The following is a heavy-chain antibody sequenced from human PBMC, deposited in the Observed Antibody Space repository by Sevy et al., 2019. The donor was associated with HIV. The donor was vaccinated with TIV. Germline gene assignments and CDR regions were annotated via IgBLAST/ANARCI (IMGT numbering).Heavy chain of an antibody. V-gene: IGHV3-7*01. CDR2: INQNGSVT. CDR1: GFSLNSFW. CDR3: VRAVATNGSF. D-gene: IGHD2-8*01. Sequence: GGSRRLSCAASGFSLNSFWMNWVRQTPGKGLEWVANINQNGSVTYYVDSVKGRFTISRDNSRNLLYLQMTSLRVEDTALYYCVRAVATNGSFWGQGTLVTVSS. J-gene: IGHJ4*02.